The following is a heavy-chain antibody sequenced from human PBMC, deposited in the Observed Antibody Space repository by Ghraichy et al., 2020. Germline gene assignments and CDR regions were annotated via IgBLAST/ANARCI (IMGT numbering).Heavy chain of an antibody. CDR3: ATRPYYDILTGYGGLDF. Sequence: GGSLRLSCAASGFTFSSYAMSWVRQAPGKGLEWVSAIIGTGGSTYYADSVKGRFTISRDNSKNTLYLQMNSLRAEDTAVYYCATRPYYDILTGYGGLDFWGQGTLVTVSS. CDR1: GFTFSSYA. V-gene: IGHV3-23*01. J-gene: IGHJ4*02. D-gene: IGHD3-9*01. CDR2: IIGTGGST.